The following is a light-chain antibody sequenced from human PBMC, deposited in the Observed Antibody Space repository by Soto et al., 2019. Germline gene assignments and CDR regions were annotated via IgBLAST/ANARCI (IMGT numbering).Light chain of an antibody. CDR2: EVS. Sequence: QSVLTQPASVSGSPGQSITISCTGTSSDVGGYNYVSWYQQHPGKAPKLMIYEVSNRPSGVSNRFSGSKSGNTASLTISGLQAEDEADYYCQSYDSSLSDNYVFGTGTKVTVL. J-gene: IGLJ1*01. CDR1: SSDVGGYNY. V-gene: IGLV2-14*01. CDR3: QSYDSSLSDNYV.